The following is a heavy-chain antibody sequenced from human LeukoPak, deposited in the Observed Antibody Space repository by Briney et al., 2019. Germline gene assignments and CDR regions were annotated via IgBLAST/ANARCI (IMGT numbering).Heavy chain of an antibody. V-gene: IGHV3-9*03. CDR1: GFTFDDYA. Sequence: SLRLSCAASGFTFDDYARHWVRQAPGKGLEWISGISWNSGSIGYADSVKGRFTISRDNAKNSLYLRMNSLRAEDMALYYCAKDKSRFLEWLSFDYWGQGTLVTVSS. CDR3: AKDKSRFLEWLSFDY. D-gene: IGHD3-3*01. J-gene: IGHJ4*02. CDR2: ISWNSGSI.